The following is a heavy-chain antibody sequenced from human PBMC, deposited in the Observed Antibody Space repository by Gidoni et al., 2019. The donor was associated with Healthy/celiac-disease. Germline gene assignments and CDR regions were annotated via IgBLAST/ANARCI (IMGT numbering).Heavy chain of an antibody. V-gene: IGHV1-69*01. J-gene: IGHJ6*02. Sequence: QVQLVQSGAEVKKPGSSVKVSCKASGGTFSSYAISWVRQPPGQGLEWMGGIIPIFGTANYAQKFQGRVTITADESTSTAYMELSSLRSEDTAVYYCARDHLGYCSGGSCYPGVWDYYYGMDVWGQGTTVTVSS. CDR2: IIPIFGTA. CDR1: GGTFSSYA. CDR3: ARDHLGYCSGGSCYPGVWDYYYGMDV. D-gene: IGHD2-15*01.